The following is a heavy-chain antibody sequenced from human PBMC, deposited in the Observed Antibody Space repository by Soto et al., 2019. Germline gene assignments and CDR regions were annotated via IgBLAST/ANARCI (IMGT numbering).Heavy chain of an antibody. CDR3: ARDLVGSGSYPTYYFDY. J-gene: IGHJ4*02. CDR2: ISAYNGNT. Sequence: ASVKVSCKASGYTFTSYGISWVLQAPGQGLEWMGWISAYNGNTNYAQKLQGRVTMTTDTSTSTAYMELRSLRSDDTAVYYCARDLVGSGSYPTYYFDYWGQGTLVTVSS. CDR1: GYTFTSYG. D-gene: IGHD3-10*01. V-gene: IGHV1-18*04.